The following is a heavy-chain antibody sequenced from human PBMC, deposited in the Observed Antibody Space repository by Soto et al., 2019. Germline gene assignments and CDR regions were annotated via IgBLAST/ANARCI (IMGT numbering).Heavy chain of an antibody. J-gene: IGHJ4*02. Sequence: NPSETLSLTCTVSGGSVSSGSYYWSWILQPPGKGLEWIGYIYYSGSTNYNPSLKSRVTISVDTSKNQFSLKLSSVTAADTAVYYCARTLRTYGNYYFEDWGQGTRVNVAS. D-gene: IGHD1-7*01. V-gene: IGHV4-61*01. CDR1: GGSVSSGSYY. CDR3: ARTLRTYGNYYFED. CDR2: IYYSGST.